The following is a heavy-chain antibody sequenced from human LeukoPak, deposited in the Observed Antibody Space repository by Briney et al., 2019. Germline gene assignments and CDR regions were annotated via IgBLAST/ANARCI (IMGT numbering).Heavy chain of an antibody. CDR1: GFTFSSYA. CDR2: ISYDGSNK. D-gene: IGHD3-3*01. V-gene: IGHV3-30*04. Sequence: GGSLGLSCAASGFTFSSYAMHWIRQAPGKGLEWVAVISYDGSNKYYADSVKGRFTISRDNSKNTLYLQMNSLRAEDTAVYYCARVFSPTGLEWSPLGVNYGMDVWGQGTTVTVSS. CDR3: ARVFSPTGLEWSPLGVNYGMDV. J-gene: IGHJ6*02.